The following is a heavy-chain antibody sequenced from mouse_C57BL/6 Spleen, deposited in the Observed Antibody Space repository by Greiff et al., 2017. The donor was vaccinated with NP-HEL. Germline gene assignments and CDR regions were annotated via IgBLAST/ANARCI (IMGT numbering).Heavy chain of an antibody. CDR2: IYPGNSDT. V-gene: IGHV1-5*01. J-gene: IGHJ2*01. D-gene: IGHD1-1*01. Sequence: VQLQQSGTVLARPGASVKMSCKTSGYTFTSYWMHWVKQRPGQGLEWIGAIYPGNSDTSYNQKFKGKAKLTAVTSASTAYMELSSLTNEDSAVYYCTRETTVVAWYYFDYWGQGTTLTVSS. CDR3: TRETTVVAWYYFDY. CDR1: GYTFTSYW.